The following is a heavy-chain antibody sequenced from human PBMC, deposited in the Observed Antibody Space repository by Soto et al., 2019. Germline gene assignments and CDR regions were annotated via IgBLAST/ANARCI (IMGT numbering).Heavy chain of an antibody. J-gene: IGHJ6*02. CDR1: GFTFSSYS. Sequence: PGGSLRLSCAACGFTFSSYSMNWVRQAPWKGLEWVSSISSSSSYIYYADSVKGRLTISRDNAKNSLYLQMNSLRAEATAVYYCARDWVVLLWFGESFDGMDVLGQGTTVTFSS. CDR2: ISSSSSYI. D-gene: IGHD3-10*01. V-gene: IGHV3-21*01. CDR3: ARDWVVLLWFGESFDGMDV.